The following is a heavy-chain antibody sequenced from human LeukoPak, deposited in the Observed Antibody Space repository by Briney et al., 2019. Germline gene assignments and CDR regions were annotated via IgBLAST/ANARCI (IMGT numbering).Heavy chain of an antibody. CDR1: GFTFSNYN. V-gene: IGHV3-21*01. D-gene: IGHD6-13*01. Sequence: GGSLRLSCAASGFTFSNYNMNWVRQAPGKGLEWVSSISSSPNYIYYADSVKGRFTISRDNAKNSLYLQMNSLRAEDTAVYYCAKLGIAAADDYWGQGTLVTVSS. CDR3: AKLGIAAADDY. J-gene: IGHJ4*02. CDR2: ISSSPNYI.